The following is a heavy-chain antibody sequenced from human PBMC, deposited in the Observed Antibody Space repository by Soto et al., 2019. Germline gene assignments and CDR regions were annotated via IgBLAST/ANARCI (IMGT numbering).Heavy chain of an antibody. CDR1: GFTFSSYG. CDR3: ARDRGYDAHDYYYNAMDV. D-gene: IGHD2-15*01. CDR2: ISYDGSNK. Sequence: GGSLRLSCAASGFTFSSYGMHWVRQAPGKGLEWVAVISYDGSNKYYADSVKGRFTISRDNSKNTLYLQMNSLRAEDTAVYYCARDRGYDAHDYYYNAMDVWGQGTMVTVSS. J-gene: IGHJ6*02. V-gene: IGHV3-30*03.